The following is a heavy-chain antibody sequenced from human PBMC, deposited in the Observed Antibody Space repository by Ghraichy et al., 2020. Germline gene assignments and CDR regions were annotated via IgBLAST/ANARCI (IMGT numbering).Heavy chain of an antibody. J-gene: IGHJ4*02. D-gene: IGHD6-19*01. Sequence: LSLTCTVSGGSISSSSYYWGWIRQPPGKGLEWIGSIYYSGSTYYNPSLKSRVTISVDTSKNQFSLKLSSVTAADTAVYYCARQNSGWYRGSAGSSFDYWGQGTLVTVSS. CDR3: ARQNSGWYRGSAGSSFDY. CDR2: IYYSGST. V-gene: IGHV4-39*01. CDR1: GGSISSSSYY.